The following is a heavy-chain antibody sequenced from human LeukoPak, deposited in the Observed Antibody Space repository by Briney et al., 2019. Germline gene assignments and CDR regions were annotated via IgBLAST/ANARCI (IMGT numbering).Heavy chain of an antibody. CDR2: IYYSGST. J-gene: IGHJ6*02. Sequence: PSETLSLTCTVSGGSISSSSYYWGWIRQPPGKGLEWIGSIYYSGSTYYNPSLKSRVTISVDTSKNQFSLKLSSVTAADTAVYYCARSPVAGRSQPRYGMDVWGQGTTVTVSS. V-gene: IGHV4-39*07. CDR3: ARSPVAGRSQPRYGMDV. CDR1: GGSISSSSYY. D-gene: IGHD6-19*01.